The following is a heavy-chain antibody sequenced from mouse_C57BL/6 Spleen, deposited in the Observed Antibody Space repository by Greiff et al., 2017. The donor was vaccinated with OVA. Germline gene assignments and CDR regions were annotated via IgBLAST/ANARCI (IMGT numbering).Heavy chain of an antibody. D-gene: IGHD1-1*01. CDR2: IYPGDGDT. J-gene: IGHJ4*01. Sequence: QVQLQQSGPELVKPGASVKISCKASGYAFSSSWMNWVQQRPGKGLEWIGRIYPGDGDTNYNGKFKGKATLTADKSSSTAYMQLSSLTSEDSAVDFCASPSYYGSRLYAMDYWGQGTSVTVSS. V-gene: IGHV1-82*01. CDR1: GYAFSSSW. CDR3: ASPSYYGSRLYAMDY.